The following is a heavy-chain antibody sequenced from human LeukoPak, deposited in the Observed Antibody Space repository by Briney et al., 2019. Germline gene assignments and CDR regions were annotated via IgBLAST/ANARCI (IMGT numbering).Heavy chain of an antibody. J-gene: IGHJ4*02. CDR2: IYFSGST. V-gene: IGHV4-39*01. D-gene: IGHD3-22*01. Sequence: PSETLSLTCSVSGGSISSSSYYWGWIRQPPGKGLEWIGSIYFSGSTYYNPSLKSRVTKSVDTSKNQFSLKLSSVTAADTAVYYCARGSLEGVHKTLYYYDSSASYYFDYWGQGTLVTVSS. CDR1: GGSISSSSYY. CDR3: ARGSLEGVHKTLYYYDSSASYYFDY.